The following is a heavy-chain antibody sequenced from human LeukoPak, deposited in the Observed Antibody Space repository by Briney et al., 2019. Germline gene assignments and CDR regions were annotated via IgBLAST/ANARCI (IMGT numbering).Heavy chain of an antibody. V-gene: IGHV3-30*04. CDR1: GSTFSSYA. CDR2: ISYDGSNK. J-gene: IGHJ3*02. CDR3: ASSDYGDYAEYAFDI. Sequence: PGRSLRLSCAASGSTFSSYAMHWVRQAPGKGLEWVAVISYDGSNKYYADSVKGRFTISRDNSKNTLYLQMNSLRAEDTAVYYCASSDYGDYAEYAFDIWGQGTMVTVSS. D-gene: IGHD4-17*01.